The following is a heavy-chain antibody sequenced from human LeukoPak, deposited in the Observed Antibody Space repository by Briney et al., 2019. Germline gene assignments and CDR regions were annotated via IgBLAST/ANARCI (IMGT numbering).Heavy chain of an antibody. Sequence: SETLSLTCTVSGGSISGYYWSWIRQPPGKGLEWIGYIYYTGSTNYNPSLKSRVTISVDTSKKQFSLKLSSVTAADTAVYYSARDGYYDNYFDFWGQGTLVTVSS. V-gene: IGHV4-59*01. J-gene: IGHJ4*02. CDR3: ARDGYYDNYFDF. D-gene: IGHD3-22*01. CDR2: IYYTGST. CDR1: GGSISGYY.